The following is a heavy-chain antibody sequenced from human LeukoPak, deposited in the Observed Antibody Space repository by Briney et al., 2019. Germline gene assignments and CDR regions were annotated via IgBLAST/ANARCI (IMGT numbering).Heavy chain of an antibody. CDR2: ISSSSSYI. V-gene: IGHV3-21*01. J-gene: IGHJ4*02. Sequence: GGSLRLSCAASGFTFSSYSMNWVRQAPGKGLEWVSSISSSSSYICYADSVKGRFTISRDNAKNSLYLQMNSLRAEDTAVYYCTPLLQVDYWGQGTLVTVSS. CDR3: TPLLQVDY. CDR1: GFTFSSYS. D-gene: IGHD3-10*01.